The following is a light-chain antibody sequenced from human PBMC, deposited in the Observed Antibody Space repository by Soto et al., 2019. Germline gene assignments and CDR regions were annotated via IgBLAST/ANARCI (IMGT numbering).Light chain of an antibody. CDR2: GAS. J-gene: IGKJ4*01. Sequence: EMVMTQSPATLSVSPGESATLSCRASQSVSSNLAWYQQKPGQAPRLLIYGASTRATGIPARFSGSGSGTEFTLTISSLQSEDFAVYYCQQYNNWPPLTFGGGTKVDI. V-gene: IGKV3-15*01. CDR3: QQYNNWPPLT. CDR1: QSVSSN.